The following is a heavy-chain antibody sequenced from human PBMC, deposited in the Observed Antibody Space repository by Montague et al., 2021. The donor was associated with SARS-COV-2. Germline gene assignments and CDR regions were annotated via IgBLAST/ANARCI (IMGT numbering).Heavy chain of an antibody. Sequence: SETLSLTCAVYGGSFSGYYLNWIRQPPGKGLEWIGEINHSGSTNXNPSLKSRVTIAVDTSKNQVSLKLTSVTAADTAVFSCARSTVTNAPFGFSNKLRSRYNGMDVWGQGTTVTVSS. J-gene: IGHJ6*02. CDR1: GGSFSGYY. D-gene: IGHD4-17*01. CDR3: ARSTVTNAPFGFSNKLRSRYNGMDV. V-gene: IGHV4-34*01. CDR2: INHSGST.